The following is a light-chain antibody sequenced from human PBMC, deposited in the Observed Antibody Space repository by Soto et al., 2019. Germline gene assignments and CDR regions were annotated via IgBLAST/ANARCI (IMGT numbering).Light chain of an antibody. V-gene: IGKV1-27*01. CDR3: LGYDSAPTWT. CDR1: QDITSY. Sequence: DIQMTQSPSSLSPSVGDRVTITCRASQDITSYLAWYQQKPGKFPKLLIYAASTLQSGVPSRFSGSGSGTDFTLTISSLQPEDVATYYCLGYDSAPTWTFGQGTKVDIK. CDR2: AAS. J-gene: IGKJ1*01.